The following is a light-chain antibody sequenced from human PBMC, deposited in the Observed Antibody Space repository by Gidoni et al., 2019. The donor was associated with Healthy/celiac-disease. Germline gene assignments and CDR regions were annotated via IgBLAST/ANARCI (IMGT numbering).Light chain of an antibody. J-gene: IGLJ3*02. CDR2: GKN. CDR1: RLRNYY. CDR3: NSRDSSDTRRV. Sequence: SSELTQDPAVSVALGQTVRITCQGDRLRNYYASWYQQKPGQAPVLVIYGKNNRPSGIPDRFSGSRSGNTASLTITGAQAEDEADYYCNSRDSSDTRRVFGGGTKLTVL. V-gene: IGLV3-19*01.